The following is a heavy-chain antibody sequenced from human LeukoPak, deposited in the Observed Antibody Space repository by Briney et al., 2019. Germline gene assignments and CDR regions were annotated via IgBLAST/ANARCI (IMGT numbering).Heavy chain of an antibody. D-gene: IGHD2-2*01. CDR1: GYTFTSYD. J-gene: IGHJ6*02. CDR3: VSFPAAIRGTYYYYYGMDV. Sequence: ASVKVSCKASGYTFTSYDINWVRQATGQGLEWMGWMNPNSGNTGYAQKFQGRVTMTRNTSISTAYMELSSLRSEDTAVYYCVSFPAAIRGTYYYYYGMDVWGQGTTVTVSS. CDR2: MNPNSGNT. V-gene: IGHV1-8*01.